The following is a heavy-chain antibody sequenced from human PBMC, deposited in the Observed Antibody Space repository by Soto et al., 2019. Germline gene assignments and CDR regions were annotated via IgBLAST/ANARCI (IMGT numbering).Heavy chain of an antibody. Sequence: PSETLSLTCAVYGGSFSGYYWSWIRQPPGKGLEWIGEINHSGSTNYNPSLKSRVTISVDTSKNQFSLKLSSVTAADTAVYYCARGRLVRAGEITDLDDYFDYWGQGTLVTVSS. J-gene: IGHJ4*02. CDR2: INHSGST. D-gene: IGHD3-10*01. CDR1: GGSFSGYY. V-gene: IGHV4-34*01. CDR3: ARGRLVRAGEITDLDDYFDY.